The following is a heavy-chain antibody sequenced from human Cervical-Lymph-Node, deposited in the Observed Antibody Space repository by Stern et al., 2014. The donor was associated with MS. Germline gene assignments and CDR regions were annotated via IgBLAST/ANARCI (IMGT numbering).Heavy chain of an antibody. Sequence: SGPTLVKHTQTLTLTCTFSGFSFSTSGVGVGWIRQPPGKALEWLALIYWDDDKRCSPSLKNRLTITTDTSKNQVVLTMTNMDPVDTATYFCAHLSPAAGIFDFWGQGTLVTVSS. J-gene: IGHJ4*02. CDR3: AHLSPAAGIFDF. CDR1: GFSFSTSGVG. D-gene: IGHD6-13*01. V-gene: IGHV2-5*02. CDR2: IYWDDDK.